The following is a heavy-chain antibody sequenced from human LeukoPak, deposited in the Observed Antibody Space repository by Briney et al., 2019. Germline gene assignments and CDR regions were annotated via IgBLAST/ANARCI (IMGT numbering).Heavy chain of an antibody. CDR1: GYTFTGYY. CDR3: ANLIAVAGTGGDY. V-gene: IGHV1-2*02. Sequence: ASVKVSCKASGYTFTGYYMHWVRQAPGQGLEWMGWINPNSGGTNYAQKFQGRVTMTRDTSISTAYMELSRLRSDDTAVYYCANLIAVAGTGGDYWGQGTLVTGSS. CDR2: INPNSGGT. J-gene: IGHJ4*02. D-gene: IGHD6-19*01.